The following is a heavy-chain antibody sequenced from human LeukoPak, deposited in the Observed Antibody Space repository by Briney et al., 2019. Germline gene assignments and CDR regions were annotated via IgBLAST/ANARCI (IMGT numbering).Heavy chain of an antibody. CDR3: ARVDAYDALDI. Sequence: PGGSLRLSCAASGFTFSKYGMHWVRQAPGKGLDWVAVIWYDGSKKYYADSVKGRFSISRDDSKNTVYLQMNSLRVEDTAAYYCARVDAYDALDIWGQGTMVTVSS. CDR1: GFTFSKYG. J-gene: IGHJ3*02. CDR2: IWYDGSKK. V-gene: IGHV3-33*01. D-gene: IGHD3/OR15-3a*01.